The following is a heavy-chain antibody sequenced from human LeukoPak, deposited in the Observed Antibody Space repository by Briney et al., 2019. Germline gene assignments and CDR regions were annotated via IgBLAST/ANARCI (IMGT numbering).Heavy chain of an antibody. J-gene: IGHJ4*02. CDR3: ARGQLRLSN. CDR1: GGSFNGYY. Sequence: PSETLSLTCAVYGGSFNGYYWTWIRQPPGKGLEWIGEINHSGGTDYNPSLKSRVTISVDTSKNQFSPKLNSVTAADTAVYYCARGQLRLSNWGQGSLVIVSS. D-gene: IGHD2-2*01. CDR2: INHSGGT. V-gene: IGHV4-34*01.